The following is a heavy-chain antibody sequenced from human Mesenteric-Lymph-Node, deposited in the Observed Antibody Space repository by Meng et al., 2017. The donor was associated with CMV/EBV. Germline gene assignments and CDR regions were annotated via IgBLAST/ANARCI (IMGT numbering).Heavy chain of an antibody. J-gene: IGHJ4*02. CDR2: ISWNSVTI. CDR3: SAIGY. CDR1: GFTFDDYA. D-gene: IGHD6-25*01. Sequence: GGSLRLSCAASGFTFDDYAIHWVRQVPGKGLEWVSGISWNSVTIAYADSVKGRFTISRDSAKNSLYLQMNSLKTEDTAVYYCSAIGYWGQGTQVTVSS. V-gene: IGHV3-9*01.